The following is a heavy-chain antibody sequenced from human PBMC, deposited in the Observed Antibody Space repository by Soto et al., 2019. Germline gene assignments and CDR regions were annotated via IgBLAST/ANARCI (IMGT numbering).Heavy chain of an antibody. V-gene: IGHV3-48*02. J-gene: IGHJ5*02. CDR3: ARVIWSGHLTSDL. CDR1: GFTFSSNS. CDR2: ISSSSTI. D-gene: IGHD3-3*01. Sequence: EVQVVESGGGLVQPGGSLRLSCAASGFTFSSNSMNWVRQAPGKGLEWTSYISSSSTIYADSVKGRFTISRDNAKNSLYLQMNSLRDEDTAVYYCARVIWSGHLTSDLWGQGTLVTVSS.